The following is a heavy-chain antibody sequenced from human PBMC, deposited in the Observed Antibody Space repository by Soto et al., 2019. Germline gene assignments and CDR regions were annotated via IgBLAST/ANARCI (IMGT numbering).Heavy chain of an antibody. D-gene: IGHD3-16*02. Sequence: GGSLRLSCAASGFTFWKFGLHWVRQSPREGLEWVALISHDGTDKYYADSVKGRFTISRDNSKDTLFLHMDNLRPEDTGIYYCAKPTSFVTCFDSWGQGTLVTVSS. J-gene: IGHJ5*01. V-gene: IGHV3-30*18. CDR3: AKPTSFVTCFDS. CDR2: ISHDGTDK. CDR1: GFTFWKFG.